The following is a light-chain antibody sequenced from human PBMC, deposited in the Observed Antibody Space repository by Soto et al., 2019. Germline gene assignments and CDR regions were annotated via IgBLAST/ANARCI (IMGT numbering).Light chain of an antibody. CDR3: QQSYSFPKT. CDR2: TTS. V-gene: IGKV1-39*01. J-gene: IGKJ1*01. Sequence: DIQMTQSPSSLSASVGDRVTITCRASQSIANYLNWYQQKPGKAPKLLIYTTSSLQSEVPSRFSGSGSGTDFTLTISSLQPEDFATYFCQQSYSFPKTFGQGTKVEI. CDR1: QSIANY.